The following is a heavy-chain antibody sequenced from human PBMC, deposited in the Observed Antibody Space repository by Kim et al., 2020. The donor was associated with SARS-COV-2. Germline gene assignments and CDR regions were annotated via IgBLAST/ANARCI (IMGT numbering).Heavy chain of an antibody. CDR3: AREPEIVGAPGDY. V-gene: IGHV7-4-1*02. Sequence: YAQGFTGRFVFSLDTSVSTAYLQISSLKAEDTAVYYCAREPEIVGAPGDYWGQGTLVTVSS. D-gene: IGHD1-26*01. J-gene: IGHJ4*02.